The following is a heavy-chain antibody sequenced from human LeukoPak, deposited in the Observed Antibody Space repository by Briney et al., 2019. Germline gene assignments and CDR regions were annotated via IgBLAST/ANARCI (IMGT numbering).Heavy chain of an antibody. CDR1: GGSISSYY. CDR3: ARVDSSGWYREYYFDY. J-gene: IGHJ4*02. Sequence: PSETLSLTCTFSGGSISSYYWSWIRQPPGKGLEWIGYIYYSGSANYNPSLKSRVTISVDTSKNQFSLKLSSVTAADTAVYYCARVDSSGWYREYYFDYWGQGTLVTVSS. V-gene: IGHV4-59*01. D-gene: IGHD6-19*01. CDR2: IYYSGSA.